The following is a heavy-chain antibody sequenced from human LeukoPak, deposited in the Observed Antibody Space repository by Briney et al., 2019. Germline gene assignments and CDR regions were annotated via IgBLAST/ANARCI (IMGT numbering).Heavy chain of an antibody. J-gene: IGHJ4*02. Sequence: EASVKVSCKASGGTFSSYAISWVRQAPGQGLEWMGRIIPIFGIANYPQKFQGRVTITADKSTSTAYMELSSLRSEYTAVYYCASAAGLRNDYWGQGTLVTVSS. D-gene: IGHD5-12*01. CDR1: GGTFSSYA. CDR3: ASAAGLRNDY. V-gene: IGHV1-69*04. CDR2: IIPIFGIA.